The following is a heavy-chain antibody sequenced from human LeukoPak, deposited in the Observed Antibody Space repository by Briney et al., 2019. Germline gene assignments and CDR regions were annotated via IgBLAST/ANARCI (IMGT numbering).Heavy chain of an antibody. Sequence: ASVKVSCKASGYTFTSYGISWVRQAPGQGLEWMGWISAYNGNTNYAQKLQGRVTKTTDTSTSTAYMELRSLGSDDTAVYYCARVIAAADYWGQGALVTVSS. CDR3: ARVIAAADY. J-gene: IGHJ4*02. CDR1: GYTFTSYG. V-gene: IGHV1-18*01. CDR2: ISAYNGNT. D-gene: IGHD6-13*01.